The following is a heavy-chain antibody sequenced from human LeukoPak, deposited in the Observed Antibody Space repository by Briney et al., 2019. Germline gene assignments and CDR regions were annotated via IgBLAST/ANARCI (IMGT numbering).Heavy chain of an antibody. CDR2: IYYTGST. J-gene: IGHJ4*02. D-gene: IGHD2-2*01. CDR3: ARVYQSAEYFFDC. CDR1: RGSIDSYY. V-gene: IGHV4-59*01. Sequence: SETLSLTCTVSRGSIDSYYWSSIRQPPGKGLEWIGYIYYTGSTEYHPSLKSRVTISLDTSKNQFSLKLTSVTAADTAVYYCARVYQSAEYFFDCWGQGNLVSVSS.